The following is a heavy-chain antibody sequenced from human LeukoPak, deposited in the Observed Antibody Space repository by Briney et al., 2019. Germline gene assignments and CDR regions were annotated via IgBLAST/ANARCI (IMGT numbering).Heavy chain of an antibody. CDR1: GGSISSGGYS. V-gene: IGHV4-30-2*01. Sequence: SETLSLTCAVSGGSISSGGYSWRWIRQPPGKGLEWIGYIYHSGSTYYNPSLKSRVTISVDRSKNQFSLKLSSVTAADTAVYYCARGPGRRGHFDYWGQGTLVTVSS. CDR3: ARGPGRRGHFDY. CDR2: IYHSGST. J-gene: IGHJ4*02. D-gene: IGHD2-15*01.